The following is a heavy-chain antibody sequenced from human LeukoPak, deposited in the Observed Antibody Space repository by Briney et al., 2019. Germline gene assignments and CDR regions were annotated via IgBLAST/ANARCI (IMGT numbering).Heavy chain of an antibody. CDR2: INPSGGST. CDR1: GYTFTSYY. V-gene: IGHV1-46*01. J-gene: IGHJ4*02. D-gene: IGHD1-1*01. CDR3: ARGGFLTNFDY. Sequence: ASVKVSCKAFGYTFTSYYMHWVRQAPGQGLEWMGIINPSGGSTGYAQKFQGRVTITADKSTTTAYMELSSLRSEDTAVYYCARGGFLTNFDYWGQGTLVTVSS.